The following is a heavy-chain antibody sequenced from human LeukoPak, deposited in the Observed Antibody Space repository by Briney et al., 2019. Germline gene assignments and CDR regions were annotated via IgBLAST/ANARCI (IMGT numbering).Heavy chain of an antibody. CDR1: GFTLSSNW. Sequence: PGGSLRLSCAGSGFTLSSNWMHWVRQGPGKGLVWVSRIYSDGSRTNYADSVKGRFTISRDNAKNSLYLQMNSLRAEDTAVYYCAKVRLGYCSGGSCSRGGTPMDVWGKGTTVTISS. CDR2: IYSDGSRT. D-gene: IGHD2-15*01. J-gene: IGHJ6*03. CDR3: AKVRLGYCSGGSCSRGGTPMDV. V-gene: IGHV3-74*01.